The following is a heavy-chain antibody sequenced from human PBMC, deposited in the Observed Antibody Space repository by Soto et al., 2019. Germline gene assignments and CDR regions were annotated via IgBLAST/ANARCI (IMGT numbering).Heavy chain of an antibody. V-gene: IGHV4-39*01. CDR1: GGSISSSNYY. D-gene: IGHD3-16*01. Sequence: PSETLSLTCTVSGGSISSSNYYWGWIRQPPGKGLEWIGSIYYSVSTYYSPSLKSRVTISVDTSKNQFSLKLSSVTAADTAVYYCARSRGGWGESDYWGQGSLVTVSS. CDR3: ARSRGGWGESDY. CDR2: IYYSVST. J-gene: IGHJ4*02.